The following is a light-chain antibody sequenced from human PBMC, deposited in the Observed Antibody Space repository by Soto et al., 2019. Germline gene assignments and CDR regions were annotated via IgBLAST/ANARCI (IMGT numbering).Light chain of an antibody. CDR2: RDV. J-gene: IGLJ3*02. CDR3: AAWDDTLSGWV. CDR1: SSNNGSDY. V-gene: IGLV1-47*01. Sequence: QSVLTQPPSASGTPGQRCTISCSGSSSNNGSDYVYWLQLLPGTAPRLLIYRDVQRPSRVSDRFSGSKSGTSGSLAISGLRTEDEADYYCAAWDDTLSGWVFGGGTKVTVL.